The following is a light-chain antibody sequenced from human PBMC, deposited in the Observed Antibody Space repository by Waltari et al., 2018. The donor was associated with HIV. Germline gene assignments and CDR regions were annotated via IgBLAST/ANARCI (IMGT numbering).Light chain of an antibody. CDR3: CAYAGGLE. V-gene: IGLV2-23*01. CDR2: EDN. Sequence: QSALTQPASVSGSPGQSITIPCTGTSSDTGNYYLVSRYQLYPGKAPKLIIYEDNKRPSGVSNRFSGSKSADTASLTISGLQAEDEADYYCCAYAGGLEFGGGTKLTVL. CDR1: SSDTGNYYL. J-gene: IGLJ2*01.